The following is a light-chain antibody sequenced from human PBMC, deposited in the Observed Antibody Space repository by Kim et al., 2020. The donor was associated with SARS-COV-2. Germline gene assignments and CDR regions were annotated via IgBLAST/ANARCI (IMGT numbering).Light chain of an antibody. J-gene: IGKJ1*01. Sequence: ASVGDRVTITCRASQVINNYLAWYQQKPGKAPTVLIYGASTLHSGVPSRFSGSGSGTDFTPTISSLQPEDVGTYYCQKYDSAPWTFGHGTKVDIK. CDR2: GAS. CDR1: QVINNY. CDR3: QKYDSAPWT. V-gene: IGKV1-27*01.